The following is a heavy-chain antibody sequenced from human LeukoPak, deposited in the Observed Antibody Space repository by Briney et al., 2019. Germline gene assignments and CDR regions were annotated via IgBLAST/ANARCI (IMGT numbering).Heavy chain of an antibody. J-gene: IGHJ4*02. D-gene: IGHD3-22*01. CDR2: INYSGST. CDR3: ARGYYFDY. V-gene: IGHV4-38-2*02. Sequence: SETLSLTCTVSGYSIRSGYQWGWIRQPPGKGLEWIGSINYSGSTYDNPSLKSRVTISVDTSKNQFSLKLSSVTAADTAVYYCARGYYFDYWGQGTLVTVSS. CDR1: GYSIRSGYQ.